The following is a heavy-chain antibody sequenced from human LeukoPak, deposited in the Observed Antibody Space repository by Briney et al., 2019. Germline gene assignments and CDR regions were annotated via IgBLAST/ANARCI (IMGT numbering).Heavy chain of an antibody. J-gene: IGHJ5*01. CDR3: ARASGSYWWFDS. V-gene: IGHV1-2*02. D-gene: IGHD1-26*01. Sequence: ASVKVSCKAFVYTFTGYYLHWVRQAPGHGLEWLGCVNPNSGDTNYAQKFQGSVTMTRDTSISTVYMELSRLRSDDTAVYYCARASGSYWWFDSWGQGTLVTVSS. CDR1: VYTFTGYY. CDR2: VNPNSGDT.